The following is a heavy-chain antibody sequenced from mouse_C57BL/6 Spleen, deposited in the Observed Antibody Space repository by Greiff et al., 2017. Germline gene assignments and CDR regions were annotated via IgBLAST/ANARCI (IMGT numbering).Heavy chain of an antibody. CDR3: GENNPYYYAMDY. V-gene: IGHV1-82*01. CDR1: GYAFSSSW. J-gene: IGHJ4*01. CDR2: IYPGDGDT. Sequence: QVQLKESGPELVKPGASVKISCKASGYAFSSSWMNWVKQRPGKGLEWIGRIYPGDGDTNYNGKFKGKATLTADKSSSTAYMQLSSLTSEDSAVYFCGENNPYYYAMDYWGQGTTVTVSS. D-gene: IGHD1-3*01.